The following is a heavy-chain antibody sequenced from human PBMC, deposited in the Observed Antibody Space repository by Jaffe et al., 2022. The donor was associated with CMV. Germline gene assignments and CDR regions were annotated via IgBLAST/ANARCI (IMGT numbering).Heavy chain of an antibody. CDR2: INSDGSST. J-gene: IGHJ4*02. CDR3: ARARDCSSTSCYRALDY. V-gene: IGHV3-74*01. D-gene: IGHD2-2*02. Sequence: EVQLVESGGGLVQPGGSLSLSCAASGFTFSSYWMHWVRQAPGKGLVWVSRINSDGSSTTYADSVKGRFTISRDNAKNTLYLQMNSLRAEDTAVYYCARARDCSSTSCYRALDYWGQGTQVTVSS. CDR1: GFTFSSYW.